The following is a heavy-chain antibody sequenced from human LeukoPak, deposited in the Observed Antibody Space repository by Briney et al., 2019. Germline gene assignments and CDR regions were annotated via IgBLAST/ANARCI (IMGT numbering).Heavy chain of an antibody. CDR2: MNPNSGNT. CDR1: GYTFTSYD. V-gene: IGHV1-8*03. Sequence: ASVKVSCKASGYTFTSYDINWVRQATGQGLEWMGWMNPNSGNTGYAQKFQGRVTITRNTSISTAYMELSSLRSEDTAVYYCARETTYSSGWGFSDFRDAFDIWGQGTMVTVSS. J-gene: IGHJ3*02. CDR3: ARETTYSSGWGFSDFRDAFDI. D-gene: IGHD6-19*01.